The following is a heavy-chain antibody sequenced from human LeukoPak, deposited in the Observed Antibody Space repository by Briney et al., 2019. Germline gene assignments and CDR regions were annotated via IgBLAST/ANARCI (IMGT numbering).Heavy chain of an antibody. CDR2: IYHSGST. D-gene: IGHD3-10*01. Sequence: SETLSLTCVVSGGSISSGGYSWSWIRQPPGKGLEWIGYIYHSGSTYYNPSFKSRVTISVDRSKNHFSLKLNSMTAADTAVYYCARGVWFGQSFAFDIWGQGTMVSISS. V-gene: IGHV4-30-2*01. CDR1: GGSISSGGYS. J-gene: IGHJ3*02. CDR3: ARGVWFGQSFAFDI.